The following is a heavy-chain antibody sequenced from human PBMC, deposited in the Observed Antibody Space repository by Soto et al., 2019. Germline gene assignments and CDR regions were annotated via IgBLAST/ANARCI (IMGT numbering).Heavy chain of an antibody. D-gene: IGHD4-17*01. CDR2: IYYSGST. CDR1: GGSISSGDYY. CDR3: ARFYPRTTVTNWFDP. J-gene: IGHJ5*02. Sequence: PSETLSLTCTVSGGSISSGDYYWSWIHQPPGKGLEWIGYIYYSGSTYYNPSLKSRVTISVDTSKNQFSLKLSSVTAADTAVYYCARFYPRTTVTNWFDPWGQGTLVTVTS. V-gene: IGHV4-30-4*01.